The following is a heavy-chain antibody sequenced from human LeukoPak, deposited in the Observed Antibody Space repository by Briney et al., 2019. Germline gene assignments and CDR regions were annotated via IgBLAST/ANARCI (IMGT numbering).Heavy chain of an antibody. CDR1: GFTFSSYG. CDR3: ARVSFYDSSGYYAYYGMGV. Sequence: PGGSLRLSCAASGFTFSSYGMHWVRQAPGKGLEWVAVISYDGSNKYYADSVKGRFTISRDNSKNTLYLQMNSLRAEDTAVYYCARVSFYDSSGYYAYYGMGVWGQGTTVTVSS. V-gene: IGHV3-30*19. CDR2: ISYDGSNK. D-gene: IGHD3-22*01. J-gene: IGHJ6*02.